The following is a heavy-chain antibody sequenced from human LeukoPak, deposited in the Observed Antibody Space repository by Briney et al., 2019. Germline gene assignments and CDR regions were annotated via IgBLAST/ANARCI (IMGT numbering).Heavy chain of an antibody. V-gene: IGHV3-15*01. CDR3: TTAAYYDILTGYYGIDY. CDR2: IKSKTDGGTT. J-gene: IGHJ4*02. CDR1: GFTFVNAW. D-gene: IGHD3-9*01. Sequence: GGSLRLSCAASGFTFVNAWMSWVRQAPGKGLEWVGRIKSKTDGGTTDYAAPVKGRFTISRDDSKNTLYLQMNSLKTEDTAVYYCTTAAYYDILTGYYGIDYWGQGTLVTVSS.